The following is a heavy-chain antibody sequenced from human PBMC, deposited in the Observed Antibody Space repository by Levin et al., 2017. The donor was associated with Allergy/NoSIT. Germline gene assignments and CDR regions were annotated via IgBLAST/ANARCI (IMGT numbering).Heavy chain of an antibody. V-gene: IGHV1-69*13. CDR3: ARVSGCSSTSCYQGYYYGMDV. D-gene: IGHD2-2*01. J-gene: IGHJ6*02. CDR1: GGTFSSYA. CDR2: IIPIFGTA. Sequence: SVKVSCKASGGTFSSYAISWVRQAPGQGLEWMGGIIPIFGTANYAQKFQGRVTITADESTSTAYMELSSLRSEDTAVYYCARVSGCSSTSCYQGYYYGMDVWGQGTTVTVSS.